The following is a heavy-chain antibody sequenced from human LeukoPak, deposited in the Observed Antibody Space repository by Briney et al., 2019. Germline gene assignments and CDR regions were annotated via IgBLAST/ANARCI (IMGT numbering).Heavy chain of an antibody. Sequence: GGSLRLSCAASGFTVRSNYMSWVRQAPGKGLEWVSVIYSGGSTYYADSVKGRFTISRDNSKNTLYLQMNSLRAEDTAVYYCARGNYYYYYMDVWGKGTTVTVSS. V-gene: IGHV3-53*01. CDR3: ARGNYYYYYMDV. CDR2: IYSGGST. CDR1: GFTVRSNY. J-gene: IGHJ6*03.